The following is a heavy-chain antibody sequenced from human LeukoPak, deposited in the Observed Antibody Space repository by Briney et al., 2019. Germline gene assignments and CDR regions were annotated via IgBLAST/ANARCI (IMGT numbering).Heavy chain of an antibody. V-gene: IGHV2-5*02. CDR3: AHAIGGGNSAFFQH. CDR1: GLSLSTSGVG. Sequence: SGPTLVNPTQTLTLTCTFSGLSLSTSGVGVGWIRQPPGKALEWLAVIYWDDDKRYSPSMKTRLTITKDTSKNQVVLTMTNMDPVDTATYYCAHAIGGGNSAFFQHWGQGSLVTVSS. D-gene: IGHD4-23*01. J-gene: IGHJ1*01. CDR2: IYWDDDK.